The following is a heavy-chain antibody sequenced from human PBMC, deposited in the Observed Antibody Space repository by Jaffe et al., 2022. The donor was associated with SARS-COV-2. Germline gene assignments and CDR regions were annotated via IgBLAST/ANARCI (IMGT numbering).Heavy chain of an antibody. V-gene: IGHV5-51*01. Sequence: EVQLVQSGAEVKKPGESLKISCHGSGYNFAIYWIAWVRQMPGKGLEWMGIIYPADSDTTYSPSFQGQVTISADKSISAAYLQWSSLKASDTAIYYCATQNIGNAFDIWGQGTMVTVSS. CDR3: ATQNIGNAFDI. D-gene: IGHD3-16*02. CDR2: IYPADSDT. CDR1: GYNFAIYW. J-gene: IGHJ3*02.